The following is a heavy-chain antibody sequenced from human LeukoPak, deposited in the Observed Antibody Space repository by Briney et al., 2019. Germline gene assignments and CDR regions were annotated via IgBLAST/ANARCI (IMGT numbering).Heavy chain of an antibody. CDR2: ISGSGGST. CDR3: AKVQWFGELRYFDY. Sequence: GGSLRLSCAASGFTFSNYAMTWVRQAPGKGLEWVSTISGSGGSTFYADSVEGRFTISRDNPKNTLYLQMNSLRAEDTAIYYCAKVQWFGELRYFDYWGQGTLVTVSS. V-gene: IGHV3-23*01. CDR1: GFTFSNYA. J-gene: IGHJ4*02. D-gene: IGHD3-10*01.